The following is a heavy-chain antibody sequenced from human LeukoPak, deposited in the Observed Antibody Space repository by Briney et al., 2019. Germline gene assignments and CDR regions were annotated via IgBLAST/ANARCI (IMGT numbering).Heavy chain of an antibody. CDR2: IGGSGTST. J-gene: IGHJ4*02. V-gene: IGHV3-23*01. Sequence: GGSLRLSCAASGFTFSSYAMTWVRQAPGKGLEWVSGIGGSGTSTYYADSVKGRFTISRDNSKNAPYLQMNSLRAEDTAVYYCAKGLAGTDYWGQGTLVTVSS. D-gene: IGHD6-19*01. CDR1: GFTFSSYA. CDR3: AKGLAGTDY.